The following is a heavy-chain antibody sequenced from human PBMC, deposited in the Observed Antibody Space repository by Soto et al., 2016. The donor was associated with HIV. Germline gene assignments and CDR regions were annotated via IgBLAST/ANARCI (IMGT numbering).Heavy chain of an antibody. Sequence: QVRLQESGPGLVKPSQTLSLTCTVSGGSISSGGYFWSWIRQLPGKGLAWIGHIYHNGDTHYNPSLKNRLIISVDTSNNHFSLKLVSVTAADTAMYYCARVPFWGVVVWRWRPFDIWAKGNGHRSLQ. CDR1: GGSISSGGYF. CDR3: ARVPFWGVVVWRWRPFDI. D-gene: IGHD3-16*02. J-gene: IGHJ3*02. V-gene: IGHV4-31*03. CDR2: IYHNGDT.